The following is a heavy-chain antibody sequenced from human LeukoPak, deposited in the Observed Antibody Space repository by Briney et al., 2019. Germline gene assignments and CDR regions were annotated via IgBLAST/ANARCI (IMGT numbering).Heavy chain of an antibody. CDR3: ARDQTGDFDY. CDR2: FYYSGST. Sequence: KSSETLSLTCTVSGGSISSYYWSWIRQPPGKGLEWIGYFYYSGSTNYNPSLKSRVTISVDTSKNQFSLKLSSVTAADTAVYYCARDQTGDFDYWGQGTLVTVSS. J-gene: IGHJ4*02. V-gene: IGHV4-59*01. D-gene: IGHD7-27*01. CDR1: GGSISSYY.